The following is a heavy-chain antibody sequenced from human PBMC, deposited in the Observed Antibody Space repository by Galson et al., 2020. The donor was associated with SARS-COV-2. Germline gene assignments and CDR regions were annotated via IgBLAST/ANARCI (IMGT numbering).Heavy chain of an antibody. CDR1: GFTFSTYA. D-gene: IGHD1-1*01. J-gene: IGHJ3*02. V-gene: IGHV3-23*01. Sequence: LSLTCAASGFTFSTYAMSWVRQAPGKGLAWVSGLSGSSTNTYYAGSVKGRFTISRDNSKNTLYLQINSLRAEDTAVYYCAKSNYGTTGTTVSFDIWGQGTMVTVSS. CDR2: LSGSSTNT. CDR3: AKSNYGTTGTTVSFDI.